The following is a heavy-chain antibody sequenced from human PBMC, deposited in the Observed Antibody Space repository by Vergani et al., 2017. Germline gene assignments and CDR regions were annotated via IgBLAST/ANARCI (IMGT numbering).Heavy chain of an antibody. CDR3: ARTRITMVRGVVGWFDP. CDR1: GGSISSGDYY. Sequence: QVQLQESGPGLVKPSQTLSLTCTVSGGSISSGDYYWSWIRQPPGKGLEWIGYIYYSGSTYYNPSLKSRVTISVDTSKNQFSLKLSSVTAADTAVYYCARTRITMVRGVVGWFDPWGQGTLVTVSS. J-gene: IGHJ5*02. V-gene: IGHV4-30-4*08. CDR2: IYYSGST. D-gene: IGHD3-10*01.